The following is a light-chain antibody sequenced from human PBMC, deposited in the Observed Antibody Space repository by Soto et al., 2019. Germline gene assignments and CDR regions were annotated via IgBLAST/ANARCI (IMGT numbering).Light chain of an antibody. J-gene: IGKJ1*01. CDR3: QQSYGALTWT. CDR2: AAS. Sequence: DIQMTQSPSSLSAYVGDRVTITCRASQSISRHLNWYQQKPGKAPKLLIYAASSLQIGVPSRFSGSGSGTDFTLTINSLQPEDYATYYCQQSYGALTWTFGQGTTVEIK. V-gene: IGKV1-39*01. CDR1: QSISRH.